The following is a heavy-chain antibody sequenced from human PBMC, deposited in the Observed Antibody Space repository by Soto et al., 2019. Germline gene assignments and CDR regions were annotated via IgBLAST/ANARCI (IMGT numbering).Heavy chain of an antibody. J-gene: IGHJ3*01. CDR1: GGSISTYY. D-gene: IGHD2-21*01. Sequence: SETLSLTCHVSGGSISTYYWSWIRQPPGKGLEWIGYQYYSGSTEYNPSLKSRVTMSIDTSKNQFSLKLTSVTSADTAMYFCARGTNWRFYSFDLWGSGTMVTVSS. CDR3: ARGTNWRFYSFDL. CDR2: QYYSGST. V-gene: IGHV4-59*01.